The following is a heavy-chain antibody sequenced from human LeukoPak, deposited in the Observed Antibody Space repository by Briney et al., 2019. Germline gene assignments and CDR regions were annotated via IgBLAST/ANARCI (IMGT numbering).Heavy chain of an antibody. CDR2: IYSGGST. Sequence: GGSLRLSCAASGFTVSSNYMSWVRQAPGKGLEWVSVIYSGGSTYYADSVKGRFTISRDNSKNALYLQMNSLRAEDTAVYYCARDGPVYGSGTLIFDPWGQGTLVTVSS. J-gene: IGHJ5*02. CDR1: GFTVSSNY. D-gene: IGHD3-10*01. V-gene: IGHV3-53*01. CDR3: ARDGPVYGSGTLIFDP.